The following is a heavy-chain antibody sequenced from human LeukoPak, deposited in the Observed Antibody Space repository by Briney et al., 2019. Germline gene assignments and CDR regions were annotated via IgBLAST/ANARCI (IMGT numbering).Heavy chain of an antibody. CDR1: GFTFSSYS. J-gene: IGHJ4*02. CDR3: ASGKIAVAPTHYFDY. Sequence: PGGSLRLSCAASGFTFSSYSMNWVRQAPGKGLEWVSYISSSSTIYYADSVKGRFTISRDNAKNSLYLQMNSLRAEDTAVYYCASGKIAVAPTHYFDYWGQGTLVTVSS. V-gene: IGHV3-48*01. CDR2: ISSSSTI. D-gene: IGHD6-19*01.